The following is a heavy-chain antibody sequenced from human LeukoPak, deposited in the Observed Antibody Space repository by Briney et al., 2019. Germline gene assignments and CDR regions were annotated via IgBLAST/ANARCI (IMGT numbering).Heavy chain of an antibody. Sequence: ASVKVSCKASGYTFTSYAMNWVRQAPGQGLEWMGWINTNTGNPTYAQGFTGRFVFSLDTSVSTAYLQISSLKAEDTAVYYCARVRYVWGSYRPLTPFDYWGQGTLVTVSS. J-gene: IGHJ4*02. CDR1: GYTFTSYA. D-gene: IGHD3-16*02. V-gene: IGHV7-4-1*02. CDR3: ARVRYVWGSYRPLTPFDY. CDR2: INTNTGNP.